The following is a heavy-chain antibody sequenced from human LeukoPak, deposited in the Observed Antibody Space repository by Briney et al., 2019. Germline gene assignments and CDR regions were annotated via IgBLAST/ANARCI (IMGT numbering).Heavy chain of an antibody. CDR1: GFTFSSYV. V-gene: IGHV3-23*01. CDR3: TKRSSTTHYGIDY. J-gene: IGHJ4*02. Sequence: GGSLRLSCAASGFTFSSYVMSWVRQAPGRGLEWVSSISATDSGTYYADSVKGRFTISRDNSKNTLYLQLNSLRAEDTAIYYCTKRSSTTHYGIDYWGQGSLVTVSS. CDR2: ISATDSGT. D-gene: IGHD3-16*01.